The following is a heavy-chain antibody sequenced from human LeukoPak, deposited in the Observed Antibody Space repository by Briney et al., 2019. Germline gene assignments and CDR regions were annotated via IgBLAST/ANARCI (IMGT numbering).Heavy chain of an antibody. CDR3: ARDWIEVASTDYYYYYGMDV. CDR1: GFTFSNYW. D-gene: IGHD5-12*01. V-gene: IGHV3-7*01. J-gene: IGHJ6*02. Sequence: PGGSLRLSCAASGFTFSNYWMSWVRQAPGKGLEWVANIKQDGSEKYYVDSVKGRFTISRDNAKNSLYLQMNSLRAEDTAVYYCARDWIEVASTDYYYYYGMDVWGQGTTVTVSS. CDR2: IKQDGSEK.